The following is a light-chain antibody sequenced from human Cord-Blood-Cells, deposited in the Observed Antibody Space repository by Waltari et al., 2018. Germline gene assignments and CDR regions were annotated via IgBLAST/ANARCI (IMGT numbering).Light chain of an antibody. CDR1: SSDVGGYNY. CDR2: DVS. J-gene: IGLJ2*01. V-gene: IGLV2-14*01. CDR3: SSYTSSSTLV. Sequence: QSALTQPASVSGSPGQSITISCTGTSSDVGGYNYVSWYQPHPGKAPQLMIYDVSNRPSGFSNRFSGSKSGNTASLTISGLQAEDEADYYCSSYTSSSTLVFGGGTKLTVL.